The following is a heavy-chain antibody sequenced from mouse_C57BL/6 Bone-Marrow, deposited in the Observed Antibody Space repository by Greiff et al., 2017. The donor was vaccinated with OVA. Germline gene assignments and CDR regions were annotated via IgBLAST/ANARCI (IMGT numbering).Heavy chain of an antibody. V-gene: IGHV1-26*01. CDR1: GFTFTDYY. CDR3: AKMGGYDGYSLCAMAY. Sequence: EVQLQQSGPELVKPGASVKISCTASGFTFTDYYMNWVKQSPGKSLEWIGDINPNNGGTSYNQKFKGKATFTADTSSSTAYLQLRSLTSEDSAVYYCAKMGGYDGYSLCAMAYWGQGTSVTVSA. J-gene: IGHJ4*01. D-gene: IGHD2-3*01. CDR2: INPNNGGT.